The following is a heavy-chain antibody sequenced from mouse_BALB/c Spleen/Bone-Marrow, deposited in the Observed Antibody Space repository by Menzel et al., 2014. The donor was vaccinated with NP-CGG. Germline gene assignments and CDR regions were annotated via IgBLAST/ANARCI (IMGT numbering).Heavy chain of an antibody. V-gene: IGHV1-4*01. Sequence: QVQLKESGAELARPGASVKMSCKASGYTFTSYTMHWVKQRPGQGLEWIGYINPSSGYTNYNQKFKDKATLTADESSSTAYMQLSSLTSEDSAVYYCARSLRWYFDVWGAGTTVTVSS. CDR3: ARSLRWYFDV. CDR2: INPSSGYT. J-gene: IGHJ1*01. D-gene: IGHD1-1*01. CDR1: GYTFTSYT.